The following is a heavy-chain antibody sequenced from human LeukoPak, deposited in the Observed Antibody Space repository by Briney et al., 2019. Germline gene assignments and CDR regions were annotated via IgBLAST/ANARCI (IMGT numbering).Heavy chain of an antibody. V-gene: IGHV4-59*01. CDR3: ARESSSPVRYFDL. CDR2: IYYSGST. D-gene: IGHD6-6*01. CDR1: GGSISSYY. Sequence: SETLSLTCTVSGGSISSYYWSWIRQPPGKGLEWIGYIYYSGSTNYSPSLKSRVTISVDTSKNQFSLKLSSVTAADTAVYYCARESSSPVRYFDLWGRGTLVTVSS. J-gene: IGHJ2*01.